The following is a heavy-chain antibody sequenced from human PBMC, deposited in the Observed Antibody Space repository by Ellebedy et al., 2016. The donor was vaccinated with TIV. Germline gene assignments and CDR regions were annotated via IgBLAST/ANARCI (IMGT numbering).Heavy chain of an antibody. CDR1: GFTFSTYW. CDR3: ARRNPSGYDPFLDS. CDR2: INDDGSTT. D-gene: IGHD5-12*01. V-gene: IGHV3-74*01. Sequence: GESLKISCAASGFTFSTYWMLWVRQVPGKGLVWISHINDDGSTTTYADSVKGRFTISRDNAKNTLFLQMHSLRAEDTAEYYCARRNPSGYDPFLDSWGQGTLVTVSS. J-gene: IGHJ4*02.